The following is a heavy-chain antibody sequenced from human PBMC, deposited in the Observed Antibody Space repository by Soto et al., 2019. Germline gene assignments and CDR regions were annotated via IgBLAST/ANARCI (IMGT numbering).Heavy chain of an antibody. CDR1: GGSFSGYY. Sequence: SETLSLTCAVYGGSFSGYYWSWIRQPPGKGLEWIGEINHSGSTNYNPSLKSRVTISVDTSKNQFSLKLSSVTAADTAVYYCASGYRRYCSGGSCYSGLAFDIWGQGTMVTVSS. CDR2: INHSGST. V-gene: IGHV4-34*01. D-gene: IGHD2-15*01. J-gene: IGHJ3*02. CDR3: ASGYRRYCSGGSCYSGLAFDI.